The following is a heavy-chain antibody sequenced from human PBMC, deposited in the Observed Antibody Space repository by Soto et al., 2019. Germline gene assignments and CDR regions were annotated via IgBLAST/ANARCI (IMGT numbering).Heavy chain of an antibody. CDR2: IIPILGTA. V-gene: IGHV1-69*13. D-gene: IGHD1-26*01. CDR1: GGTFSSYA. CDR3: ARFVSGGSYSC. J-gene: IGHJ4*02. Sequence: GASVKVSCKASGGTFSSYAISWVRQAPGQGLEWMGGIIPILGTANYAQKFQGRVTITADESTSTAYMELSSLRSEDTAVYCCARFVSGGSYSCWGQGTLVTVSS.